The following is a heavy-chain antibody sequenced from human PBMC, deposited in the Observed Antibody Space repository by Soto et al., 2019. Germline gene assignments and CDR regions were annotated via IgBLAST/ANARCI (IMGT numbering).Heavy chain of an antibody. CDR1: GYTCTNQY. J-gene: IGHJ4*02. D-gene: IGHD3-22*01. CDR3: ASSTYYYDSSGSY. V-gene: IGHV1-46*03. Sequence: ASVKVSCKASGYTCTNQYMHWVRQAPGQGLEWMGIINPLGGSTNYAEKFQGRVTMTRDTSTSTVYMELSSLRFEDTAVYYCASSTYYYDSSGSYWGQGTLVTVSS. CDR2: INPLGGST.